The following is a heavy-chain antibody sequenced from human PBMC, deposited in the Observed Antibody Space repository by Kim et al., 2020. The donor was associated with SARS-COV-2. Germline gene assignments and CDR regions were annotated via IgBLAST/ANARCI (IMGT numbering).Heavy chain of an antibody. CDR3: ARDGSSSWYGSFDY. D-gene: IGHD6-13*01. Sequence: AQKFQGRVTITADKSTSTAYMELSSLRSGDTAVYYCARDGSSSWYGSFDYWGQGTLVTVSS. V-gene: IGHV1-69*04. J-gene: IGHJ4*02.